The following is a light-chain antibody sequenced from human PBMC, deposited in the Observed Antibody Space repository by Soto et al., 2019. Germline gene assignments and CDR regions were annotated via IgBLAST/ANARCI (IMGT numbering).Light chain of an antibody. V-gene: IGKV3-20*01. Sequence: IFLTQSPGSLSLSSGDRATLSCRASQTVRSSYLAWYQQRPGQAPKLLIYGAFNRAIGIPDRFSGSESGRDYNLTISSLQPEDVAGYYCQKYDIAPSWTFGRGTQVEIK. CDR3: QKYDIAPSWT. CDR1: QTVRSSY. CDR2: GAF. J-gene: IGKJ1*01.